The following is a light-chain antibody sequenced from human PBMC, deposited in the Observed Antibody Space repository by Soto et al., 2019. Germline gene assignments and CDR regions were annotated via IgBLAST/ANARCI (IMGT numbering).Light chain of an antibody. V-gene: IGLV2-14*01. CDR2: DVS. Sequence: QSVLTQPASVSGSPGQSIAISCTGTSSDVGGYSYVCWYQQQPGKAPKLVISDVSNRPSGVSDRFSGSKSGSTASLTISGLQTEDEADYYCASDTTSSTYVFGTGTKVT. CDR3: ASDTTSSTYV. CDR1: SSDVGGYSY. J-gene: IGLJ1*01.